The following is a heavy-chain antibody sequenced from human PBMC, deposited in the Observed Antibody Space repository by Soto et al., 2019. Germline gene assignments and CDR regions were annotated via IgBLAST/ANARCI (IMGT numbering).Heavy chain of an antibody. CDR2: VSPPFRTS. CDR3: ARLLYYGSGSYSPYGMDV. D-gene: IGHD3-10*01. V-gene: IGHV1-69*01. Sequence: QVQLVQSGAEVKKPGSSVKVSCKTSGVSFNNNGIGWVRQAPGHGLEWMGGVSPPFRTSNYARKFQGRISITADASTGTVNMELSSLTSEDTAQYYCARLLYYGSGSYSPYGMDVWGQGTKVTVSS. J-gene: IGHJ6*02. CDR1: GVSFNNNG.